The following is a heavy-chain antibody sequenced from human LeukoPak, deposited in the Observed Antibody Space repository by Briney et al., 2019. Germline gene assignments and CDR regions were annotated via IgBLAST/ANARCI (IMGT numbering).Heavy chain of an antibody. J-gene: IGHJ4*02. CDR1: GFTFSTYG. Sequence: GGSLRLSCAASGFTFSTYGIHWARQAPGKGLEWVANIKQDGSDKHYADSVKGRFTISRDNVENSLYLEMSSLTDDDTALYCCTRVEPTKSDDCWGQGTLVTVSS. V-gene: IGHV3-7*01. D-gene: IGHD1-14*01. CDR3: TRVEPTKSDDC. CDR2: IKQDGSDK.